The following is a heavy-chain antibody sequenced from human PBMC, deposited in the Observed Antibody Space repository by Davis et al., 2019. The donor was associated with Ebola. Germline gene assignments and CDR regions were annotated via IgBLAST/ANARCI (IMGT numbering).Heavy chain of an antibody. D-gene: IGHD1-7*01. V-gene: IGHV3-48*02. J-gene: IGHJ4*02. CDR3: ATDRNWDFD. CDR2: VSDSSTTI. Sequence: GGSLRLSCAASGFTFSSYWMSWVRQAPGKGLEWVSYVSDSSTTIYYADSVKGRFTISRDNAKNSLYLQMNSLRDEDTAVYYCATDRNWDFDWGQGTLVTVSS. CDR1: GFTFSSYW.